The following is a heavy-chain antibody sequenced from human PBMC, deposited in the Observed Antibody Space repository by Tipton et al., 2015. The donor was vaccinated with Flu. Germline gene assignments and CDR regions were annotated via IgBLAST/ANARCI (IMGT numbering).Heavy chain of an antibody. CDR3: ARVASQLVLDY. J-gene: IGHJ4*02. Sequence: LRLSCAVSGGSISSGGYSWSWIRQPPGKGLEWIGYIYHSGSTYYNPSLKSRVTISVDRSKNQFSLKLSSVTAADTAVYYCARVASQLVLDYWGQGTLVTVSS. V-gene: IGHV4-30-2*01. CDR1: GGSISSGGYS. CDR2: IYHSGST. D-gene: IGHD6-13*01.